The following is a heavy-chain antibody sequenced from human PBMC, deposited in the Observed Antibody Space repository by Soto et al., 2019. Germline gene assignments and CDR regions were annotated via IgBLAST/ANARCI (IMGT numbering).Heavy chain of an antibody. J-gene: IGHJ2*01. V-gene: IGHV3-23*01. CDR3: AEDGIRDVRSVSAFLLNRSSDL. Sequence: PGKGLEWVSAISGSGGSTYYADSVKGRFTISRDNSKNTLYLQMNSLRAEDTAVFFQAEDGIRDVRSVSAFLLNRSSDL. D-gene: IGHD3-10*02. CDR2: ISGSGGST.